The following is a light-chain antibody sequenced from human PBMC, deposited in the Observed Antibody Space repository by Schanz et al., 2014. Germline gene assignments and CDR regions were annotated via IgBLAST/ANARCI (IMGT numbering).Light chain of an antibody. CDR2: EVN. V-gene: IGLV2-14*01. CDR1: SSDVGGYNY. J-gene: IGLJ3*02. Sequence: QSALTQPRSVSGSPGQSVTISCTGTSSDVGGYNYVSWYQLHPGKAPKLMIYEVNKRPSGISTRFSGSKSGNTASLTISGLQAEDEADYYCSSFTTSSAPGVFGGGTKVTVL. CDR3: SSFTTSSAPGV.